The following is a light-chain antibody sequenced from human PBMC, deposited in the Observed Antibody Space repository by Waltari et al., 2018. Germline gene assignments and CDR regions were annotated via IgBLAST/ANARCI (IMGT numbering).Light chain of an antibody. CDR3: SSYTSSTSVV. J-gene: IGLJ2*01. V-gene: IGLV2-14*03. CDR1: SSDVGGYNF. CDR2: DVN. Sequence: QSALTQPASVSGSPGQSITISSTGTSSDVGGYNFVSWYQHHPGKDPKLLNYDVNNRPSGFSDRFSGSKSGNTASLTISGLQAEDEADYYCSSYTSSTSVVFGGGTQLTVL.